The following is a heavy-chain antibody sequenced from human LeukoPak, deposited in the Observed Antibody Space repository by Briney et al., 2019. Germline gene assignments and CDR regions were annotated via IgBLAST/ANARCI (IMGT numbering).Heavy chain of an antibody. D-gene: IGHD5-18*01. CDR3: ARITGYSYPLWGWFDS. J-gene: IGHJ5*01. Sequence: SETLPLTCTVSGGSISSYYWSWIRQPAGKGLEWIGRIYTSGGTNYNPSRKSRVTMSIDTSKNQFSLKLSSVTAADTAVYYCARITGYSYPLWGWFDSWGQGTLVTVSS. CDR1: GGSISSYY. V-gene: IGHV4-4*07. CDR2: IYTSGGT.